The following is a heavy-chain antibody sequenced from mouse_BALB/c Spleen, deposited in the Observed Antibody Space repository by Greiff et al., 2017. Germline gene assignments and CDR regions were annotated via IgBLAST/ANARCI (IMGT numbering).Heavy chain of an antibody. CDR1: GFTFSSYA. CDR3: ARDQGYGKDYAMDY. J-gene: IGHJ4*01. V-gene: IGHV5-9-4*01. D-gene: IGHD2-10*02. Sequence: EVMLVESGGGLVKPGGSLKLSCAASGFTFSSYAMSWVRQSPEKRLEWVAEISSGGSYTYYPDTVTGRFTISRDNAKNTLYLEMSSLRSEDTAMYYCARDQGYGKDYAMDYWGQGTSVTVSS. CDR2: ISSGGSYT.